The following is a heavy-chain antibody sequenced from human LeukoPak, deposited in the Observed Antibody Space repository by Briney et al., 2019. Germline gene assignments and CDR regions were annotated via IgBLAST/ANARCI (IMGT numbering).Heavy chain of an antibody. Sequence: KPSETLSLTCTVSSGSISGYYLSWIRQPPGTGLEWIGYIYYSGSTNYNPPLKSRVTMSVDTSTNQFFLKLSSVTAADTAVYYCVRTNNPDFYDDWGQGTLVTVSS. J-gene: IGHJ4*02. CDR1: SGSISGYY. V-gene: IGHV4-59*01. CDR2: IYYSGST. CDR3: VRTNNPDFYDD.